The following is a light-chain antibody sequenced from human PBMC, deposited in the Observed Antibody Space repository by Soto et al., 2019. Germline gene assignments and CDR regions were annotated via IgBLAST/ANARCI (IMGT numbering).Light chain of an antibody. J-gene: IGKJ4*01. CDR2: DAS. Sequence: AAQLTQSPSSLSASVGDRVTMSCRASQGIGNALAWYQQKPGKAPKLLIYDASSLQSGVPPRFSGSGSGTEFTLTISSLQPDDFATYYCQQLNNYPLTFGGGTKVDIK. V-gene: IGKV1D-13*01. CDR3: QQLNNYPLT. CDR1: QGIGNA.